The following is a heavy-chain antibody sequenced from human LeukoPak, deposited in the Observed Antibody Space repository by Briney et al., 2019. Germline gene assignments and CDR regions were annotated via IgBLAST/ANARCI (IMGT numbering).Heavy chain of an antibody. Sequence: GGSLRLSCAASGFTFDDYAMHWVRQAPGKGLEWVSGISWNSGSIGYADSVKGRFTISRDNAKNTVYVHMNSLRDEDTAVYYCARGGRYAYFLDYWGQGTLVTVSS. D-gene: IGHD3-16*01. CDR1: GFTFDDYA. V-gene: IGHV3-9*01. CDR2: ISWNSGSI. CDR3: ARGGRYAYFLDY. J-gene: IGHJ4*02.